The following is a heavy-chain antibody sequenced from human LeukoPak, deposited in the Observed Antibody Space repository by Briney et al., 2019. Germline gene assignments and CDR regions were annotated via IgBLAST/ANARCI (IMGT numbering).Heavy chain of an antibody. CDR2: ISYDGSNK. D-gene: IGHD2-15*01. CDR3: AKCLVVIVVVAAPDY. Sequence: GGSLRLSCAASGFTFSSYSMHWVRQAPGKGLEWVSVISYDGSNKYYADSVKGRFTISRDNSKNTLYLQMNSLRAEDTAVYYCAKCLVVIVVVAAPDYWGQGTLVTVSS. V-gene: IGHV3-30*18. J-gene: IGHJ4*02. CDR1: GFTFSSYS.